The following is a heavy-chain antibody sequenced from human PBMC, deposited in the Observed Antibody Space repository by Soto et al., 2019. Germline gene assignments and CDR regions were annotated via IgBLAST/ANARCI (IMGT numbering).Heavy chain of an antibody. J-gene: IGHJ4*02. Sequence: GASVKVSCKASGFTFTISAMQWVRQARGQRLEWIGWIVVGSGNTNYAQKFQERVTITRDMSTSTAYMELSSLRSEDTAVYYCAARTTQLAIIGFDYWGQGTLVTVSS. CDR1: GFTFTISA. V-gene: IGHV1-58*02. D-gene: IGHD6-13*01. CDR2: IVVGSGNT. CDR3: AARTTQLAIIGFDY.